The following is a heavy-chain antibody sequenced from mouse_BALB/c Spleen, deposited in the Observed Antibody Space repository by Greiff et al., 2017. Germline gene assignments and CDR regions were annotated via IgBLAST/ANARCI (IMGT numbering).Heavy chain of an antibody. CDR2: IWGGGST. D-gene: IGHD1-1*01. CDR1: GFSLSRYS. CDR3: ARNYYYGSSYGYYAMDY. J-gene: IGHJ4*01. Sequence: VMLVESGPGLVAPSQSLSITCTVSGFSLSRYSVHWVRQPPGKGLEWLGMIWGGGSTDYNSALKSRLSISKDNSKSQVFLKMNSLQTDDTAMYYCARNYYYGSSYGYYAMDYWGQGTSVTVSS. V-gene: IGHV2-6-4*01.